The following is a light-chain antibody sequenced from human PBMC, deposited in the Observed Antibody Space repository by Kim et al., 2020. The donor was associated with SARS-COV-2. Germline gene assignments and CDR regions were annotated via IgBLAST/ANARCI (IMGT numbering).Light chain of an antibody. CDR1: KSVLLSSNNKNY. CDR3: QQYYNTPYT. J-gene: IGKJ2*01. Sequence: DIVMTQSPDSLAVSLGERATFNCKSSKSVLLSSNNKNYLAWYQQKPGQPPKLLIYWASTRESGVPDRFSGSGSGTDFTLTINSLQVEDVAVYYCQQYYNTPYTFGQGTKLEI. CDR2: WAS. V-gene: IGKV4-1*01.